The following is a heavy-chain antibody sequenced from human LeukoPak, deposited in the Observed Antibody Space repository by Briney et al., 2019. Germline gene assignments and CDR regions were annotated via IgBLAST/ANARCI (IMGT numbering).Heavy chain of an antibody. D-gene: IGHD5-18*01. V-gene: IGHV3-23*01. J-gene: IGHJ4*02. CDR2: ISGSGGST. CDR3: ARAEGIQVWSFDY. Sequence: GGSLRLSCAASGFTFSSYAMSWVRQAPGKGLEWVSAISGSGGSTYYADSVKGRFTISRDNAKNSLYLQMNSLRAEDTAVYYCARAEGIQVWSFDYWGQGTLVTVSS. CDR1: GFTFSSYA.